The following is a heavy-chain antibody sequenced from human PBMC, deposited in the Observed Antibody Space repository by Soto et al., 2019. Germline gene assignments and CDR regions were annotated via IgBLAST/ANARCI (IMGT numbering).Heavy chain of an antibody. CDR3: ARDTLYDSSGYYYVGYNWFDP. CDR2: INAGNGNT. D-gene: IGHD3-22*01. V-gene: IGHV1-3*01. Sequence: ASVKVSCKASGYTFTSYAMHWVRQAPGQRLEWMGWINAGNGNTKYSQKFQGRVTITRDTSASTDYMELSSLRSEDTAVYYCARDTLYDSSGYYYVGYNWFDPWGQGNLVTVSS. CDR1: GYTFTSYA. J-gene: IGHJ5*02.